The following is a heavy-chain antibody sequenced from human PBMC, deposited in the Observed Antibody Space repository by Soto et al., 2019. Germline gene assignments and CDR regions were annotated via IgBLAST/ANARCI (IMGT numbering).Heavy chain of an antibody. J-gene: IGHJ6*02. D-gene: IGHD3-22*01. Sequence: SETLSLTCTVSGGSISSSSYYWGWIRQPPGKGLEWIGSIYYSGNTNYNPSLKSRVTISVDTSKKQFSLKLSSVTAADTAVYYCARDYYDSSGFLGMDVWGQGTTVTVSS. CDR2: IYYSGNT. CDR1: GGSISSSSYY. V-gene: IGHV4-39*07. CDR3: ARDYYDSSGFLGMDV.